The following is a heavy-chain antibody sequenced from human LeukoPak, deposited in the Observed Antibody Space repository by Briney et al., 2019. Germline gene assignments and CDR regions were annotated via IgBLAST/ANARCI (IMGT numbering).Heavy chain of an antibody. Sequence: ASVKVSCKSSGFTFTDEYSHWVRQAPGQGLEWMGWINPYSGAINYAQKFQGRVTLTRDTSISTAYMELSRLTSGDTAVYYCARDPKSQLLLDYWGQGTLVTVSS. J-gene: IGHJ4*02. D-gene: IGHD2-2*01. V-gene: IGHV1-2*02. CDR3: ARDPKSQLLLDY. CDR1: GFTFTDEY. CDR2: INPYSGAI.